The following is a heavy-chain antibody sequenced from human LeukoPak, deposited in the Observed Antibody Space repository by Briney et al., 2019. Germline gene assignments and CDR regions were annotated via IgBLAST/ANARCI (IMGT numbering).Heavy chain of an antibody. CDR2: IYYSGGT. CDR1: GGSISSSSYY. V-gene: IGHV4-39*01. D-gene: IGHD3-10*01. J-gene: IGHJ5*02. Sequence: SETLSLTCTVSGGSISSSSYYWGWIRQPPGKGLEWIGSIYYSGGTYYNPSLKGRVTISVDTSKNQFSLKLSSVTAADTAVYYCARFYYYGSGSYQGNWFDPWGQGTLVTVSS. CDR3: ARFYYYGSGSYQGNWFDP.